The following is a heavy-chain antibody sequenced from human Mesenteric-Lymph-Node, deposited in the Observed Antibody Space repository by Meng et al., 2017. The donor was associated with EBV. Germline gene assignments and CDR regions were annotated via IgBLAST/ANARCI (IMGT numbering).Heavy chain of an antibody. Sequence: EVQLVESGGXXXXXGXSLRLSCAASGFIFSTYSMNWVRQAPGKGLEWVSSISSDGNYIYYADSVKGRFTISRDNAKNSLYLQMNSLRVDDTGVYYCTRAAFDPWGQGTLVTVSS. J-gene: IGHJ5*02. CDR1: GFIFSTYS. CDR2: ISSDGNYI. CDR3: TRAAFDP. V-gene: IGHV3-21*06.